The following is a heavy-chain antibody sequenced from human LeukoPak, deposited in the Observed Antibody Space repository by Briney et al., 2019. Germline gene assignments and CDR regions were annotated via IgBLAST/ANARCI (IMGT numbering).Heavy chain of an antibody. Sequence: SETLSLTCAVYGGSFSSYYWSWIRQPPGKGLEWIGYIYYSGSTNYNPSLKSRVTISVDTSKNQFSLKLSSVTAADTAVYYCARGGSRTLEFRYWGQGTLVTVSS. CDR3: ARGGSRTLEFRY. J-gene: IGHJ4*02. V-gene: IGHV4-59*01. CDR1: GGSFSSYY. CDR2: IYYSGST.